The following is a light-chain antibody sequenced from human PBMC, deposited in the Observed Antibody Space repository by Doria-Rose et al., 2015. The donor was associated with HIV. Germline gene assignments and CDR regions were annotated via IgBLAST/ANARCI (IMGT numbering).Light chain of an antibody. J-gene: IGKJ1*01. CDR2: DGS. Sequence: VLTQSPGTLSLPPGERATLSCRARQSFSSTYLAWYQQKPGQAPSLLIYDGSTRATGIPDRFSASGSGTDFTLTINRLEPEDFALYYCHQYGTSWTFGQGTKVEI. CDR3: HQYGTSWT. V-gene: IGKV3-20*01. CDR1: QSFSSTY.